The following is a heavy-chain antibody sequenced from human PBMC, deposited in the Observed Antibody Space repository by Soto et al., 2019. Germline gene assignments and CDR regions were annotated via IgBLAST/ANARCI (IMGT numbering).Heavy chain of an antibody. CDR1: GGSISSGGYY. V-gene: IGHV4-31*03. Sequence: QVQLQESGPGLVKPSQTLSLTCTVSGGSISSGGYYWSWIRQHPGKGLEWIGYIYYSGSTYYNPSLRSRVTISVDTSKNQFSLKLSSVTAADTAVYYCARDLRVEDFGASDAFDIWGQGTMVTVSS. CDR2: IYYSGST. J-gene: IGHJ3*02. CDR3: ARDLRVEDFGASDAFDI. D-gene: IGHD3-10*01.